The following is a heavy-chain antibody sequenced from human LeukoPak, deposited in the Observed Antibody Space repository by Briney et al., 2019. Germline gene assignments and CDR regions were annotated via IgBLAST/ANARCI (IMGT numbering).Heavy chain of an antibody. D-gene: IGHD2-15*01. Sequence: GGSLRLSCAASGFTFDDYAMHWVRQAPGKGLEWVSGVSWNSGSIGYADSVKGRFTISRDNAMNSLYLQMNSLRAEDTALYYCAKGHQYSTYWYFDLWGRGTLVTVSS. J-gene: IGHJ2*01. CDR2: VSWNSGSI. CDR1: GFTFDDYA. V-gene: IGHV3-9*01. CDR3: AKGHQYSTYWYFDL.